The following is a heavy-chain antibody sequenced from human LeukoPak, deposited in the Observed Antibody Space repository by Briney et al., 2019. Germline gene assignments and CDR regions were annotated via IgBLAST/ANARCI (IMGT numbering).Heavy chain of an antibody. V-gene: IGHV3-49*03. CDR1: GFTFGDYA. Sequence: GGSLRLSCTASGFTFGDYAMSWFRQAPGKGLQWVGFISTKGFGGTTKYAASVKVRFTISRDDSKSTAYLQLNSLKTEDTAMYYCTRDSEPLDYYGSGSYVPAYWGQGTLVTVSS. D-gene: IGHD3-10*01. J-gene: IGHJ4*02. CDR3: TRDSEPLDYYGSGSYVPAY. CDR2: ISTKGFGGTT.